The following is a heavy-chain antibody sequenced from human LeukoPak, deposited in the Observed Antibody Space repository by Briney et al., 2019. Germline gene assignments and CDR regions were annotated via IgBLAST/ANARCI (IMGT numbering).Heavy chain of an antibody. Sequence: PSETLSLTCTVSGGSISSYYWSWIRQPPGKGLEWIGYIYYSGSTNYNPSLKSRVTISVDTSKNQFSLKLSSVTAADTAVYYCARAPYDSSGYPIWFAFDIWGQGTMVTVSS. CDR1: GGSISSYY. V-gene: IGHV4-59*01. D-gene: IGHD3-22*01. CDR3: ARAPYDSSGYPIWFAFDI. CDR2: IYYSGST. J-gene: IGHJ3*02.